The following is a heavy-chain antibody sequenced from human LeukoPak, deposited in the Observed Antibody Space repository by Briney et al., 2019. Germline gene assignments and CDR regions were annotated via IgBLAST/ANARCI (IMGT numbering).Heavy chain of an antibody. CDR1: GFTFSSYW. CDR2: INSDGSST. J-gene: IGHJ4*02. V-gene: IGHV3-74*01. D-gene: IGHD3-22*01. CDR3: ARAHSSTYYYDSSGLGY. Sequence: PGGSLRLSCAASGFTFSSYWMHWARQAPGKGLVWVSRINSDGSSTSYADSVKGRFTISRDNAKNTLYLQMNSLRAEDTAVYYCARAHSSTYYYDSSGLGYWGQGTLVTVS.